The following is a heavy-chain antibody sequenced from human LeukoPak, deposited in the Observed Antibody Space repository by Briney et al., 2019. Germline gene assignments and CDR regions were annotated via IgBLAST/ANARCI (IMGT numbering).Heavy chain of an antibody. D-gene: IGHD3-9*01. CDR1: GFTFSNAW. V-gene: IGHV3-23*01. CDR2: ISGSGGST. J-gene: IGHJ3*02. Sequence: GGSLRLSCAASGFTFSNAWMSWVRQAPGKGLEWVSAISGSGGSTYYADSVKGRFTISRDNSKNTLYMQMNSLRAEDTAVYYCAKDQDSYYDILTGYSTLGAFDIWGQGTMVTVSS. CDR3: AKDQDSYYDILTGYSTLGAFDI.